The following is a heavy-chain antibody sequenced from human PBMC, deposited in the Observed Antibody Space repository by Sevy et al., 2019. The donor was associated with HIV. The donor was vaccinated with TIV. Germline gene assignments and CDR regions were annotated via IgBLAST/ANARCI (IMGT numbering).Heavy chain of an antibody. V-gene: IGHV1-2*02. D-gene: IGHD5-12*01. Sequence: ASVKVSCKASGYTITGYYMHWVRQAPGQGLEWMGWINPNSGGTNYAQKFQGRVTMTRDTSISTAYMELSRLRSDDTAVYYCARVNAEMATISYFDYWGQGTLVTVSS. J-gene: IGHJ4*02. CDR3: ARVNAEMATISYFDY. CDR2: INPNSGGT. CDR1: GYTITGYY.